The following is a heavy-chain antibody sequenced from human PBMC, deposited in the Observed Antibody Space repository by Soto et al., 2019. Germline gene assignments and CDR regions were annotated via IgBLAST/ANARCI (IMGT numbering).Heavy chain of an antibody. CDR1: GGSISSGGFY. CDR2: IYYSGTT. J-gene: IGHJ4*02. CDR3: ARTAAARPDY. V-gene: IGHV4-31*03. Sequence: PSETLSLTCTVSGGSISSGGFYWSWIRQHPGKGLEWIGYIYYSGTTYYNPSLESRVTLSRDTSKNQFSLTLNPVTAADTAVYYCARTAAARPDYWGQGTPVTVSS. D-gene: IGHD6-6*01.